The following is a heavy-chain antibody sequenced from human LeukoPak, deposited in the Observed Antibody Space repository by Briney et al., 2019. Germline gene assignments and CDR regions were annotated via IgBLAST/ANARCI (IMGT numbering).Heavy chain of an antibody. CDR1: GGSISSSSYY. Sequence: PSETLSLTCTVSGGSISSSSYYWGWIRQPPGKGLEWIGSIYYSGSTYYNPPLKSRVTISVDTSKNQFSLKLSSVTAADTAVYYCARHPGGSTDYWGQGTLVTVSS. V-gene: IGHV4-39*01. J-gene: IGHJ4*02. CDR3: ARHPGGSTDY. CDR2: IYYSGST. D-gene: IGHD3-10*01.